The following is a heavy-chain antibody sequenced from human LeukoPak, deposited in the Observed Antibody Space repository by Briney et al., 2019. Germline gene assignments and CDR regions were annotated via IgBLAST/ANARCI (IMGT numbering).Heavy chain of an antibody. CDR2: INPDGTST. Sequence: GGSLRLSCAASGFTFSSYWMHWVRQAPGKGLVWVSRINPDGTSTTYADSVKGRFTISRDNSKNTLYLQMNSLRAEDTAVYYCAKSYVAVAEYFQHWGQGTLVTVSS. J-gene: IGHJ1*01. CDR1: GFTFSSYW. CDR3: AKSYVAVAEYFQH. D-gene: IGHD6-19*01. V-gene: IGHV3-74*01.